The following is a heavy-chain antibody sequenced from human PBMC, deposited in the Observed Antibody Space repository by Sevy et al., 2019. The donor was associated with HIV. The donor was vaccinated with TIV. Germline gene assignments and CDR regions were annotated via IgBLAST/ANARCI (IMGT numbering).Heavy chain of an antibody. J-gene: IGHJ6*02. CDR2: IKQDGSEK. CDR3: ARGDSSSWYYYYYGMDV. Sequence: GGSLRLSCAASGFTFSSYWMSWVRQAPGKGLEWVANIKQDGSEKYYVDSVKGRFTISRDKAKNSRYLQMNSLRAEDTAGYYCARGDSSSWYYYYYGMDVWGQGTTVTVSS. V-gene: IGHV3-7*01. CDR1: GFTFSSYW. D-gene: IGHD6-13*01.